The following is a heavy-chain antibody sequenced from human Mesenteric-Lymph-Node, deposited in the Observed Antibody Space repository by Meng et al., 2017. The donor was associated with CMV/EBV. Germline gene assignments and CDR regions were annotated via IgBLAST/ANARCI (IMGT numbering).Heavy chain of an antibody. CDR3: AKDRVSGGYSVDF. CDR2: ISSSSTYK. V-gene: IGHV3-21*01. CDR1: GFTFSTYV. J-gene: IGHJ4*02. D-gene: IGHD3-22*01. Sequence: GESLKISCAASGFTFSTYVINWVRQTPGKGLEWVSSISSSSTYKFYADSVKGRFTISRDNAKNSVYLQVHSLRAEDTAMYYCAKDRVSGGYSVDFWGQGTLVTVSS.